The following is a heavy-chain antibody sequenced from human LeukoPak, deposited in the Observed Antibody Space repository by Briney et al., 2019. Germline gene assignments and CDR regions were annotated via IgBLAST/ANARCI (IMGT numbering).Heavy chain of an antibody. D-gene: IGHD3-22*01. CDR1: GFTFSSYG. V-gene: IGHV3-33*08. CDR2: IWYDGSNK. J-gene: IGHJ6*02. Sequence: GGSLRLSCAASGFTFSSYGMHWVRQAPGKGLEWVAVIWYDGSNKYHADSVKGRFTISRDNSKNTLHLQMNSLRAEDTAVYYCARDFDYYDSSGYDAPLDVWGQGTTVTVSS. CDR3: ARDFDYYDSSGYDAPLDV.